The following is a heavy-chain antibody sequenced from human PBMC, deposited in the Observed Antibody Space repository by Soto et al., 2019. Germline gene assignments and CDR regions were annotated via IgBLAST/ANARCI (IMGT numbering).Heavy chain of an antibody. D-gene: IGHD6-19*01. CDR1: GFTFSSYG. J-gene: IGHJ6*02. V-gene: IGHV3-33*01. CDR2: IWYDGSNK. CDR3: ARDYSSGRDIYYYYGMDC. Sequence: GGSLRLSCAASGFTFSSYGMHWVRQAPGKGLEWVALIWYDGSNKYYADSVKGRFTISRDNSKNMLYLQMNSLRAEDTAVYYCARDYSSGRDIYYYYGMDCWGQGTTVTVSS.